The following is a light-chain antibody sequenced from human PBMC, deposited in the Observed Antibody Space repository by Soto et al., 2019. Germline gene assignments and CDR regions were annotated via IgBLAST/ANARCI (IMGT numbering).Light chain of an antibody. V-gene: IGKV2-28*01. CDR2: FVS. CDR1: QSLLHSNGYNY. Sequence: DIVMTQSPLSLSVTPGEPASISCRSSQSLLHSNGYNYLDWYLQKPGQSPQLLIYFVSNWASGVPDRFSGSGSGTDFTLEISRVEPEDVGVYYCMQALQTRTFGQGTKVDIK. J-gene: IGKJ1*01. CDR3: MQALQTRT.